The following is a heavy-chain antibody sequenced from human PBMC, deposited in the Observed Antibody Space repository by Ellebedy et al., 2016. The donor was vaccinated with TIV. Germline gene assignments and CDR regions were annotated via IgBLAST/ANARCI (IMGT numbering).Heavy chain of an antibody. CDR3: SIYCGGDCNYGKDY. J-gene: IGHJ4*02. CDR2: IIPMFDTT. Sequence: ASVKVSXKLSGGSFSAYLISWVRQAPGQGLEWMGGIIPMFDTTNYAQKFQGRVTITADISTSTAYMDLTGLRSEGTAIYYCSIYCGGDCNYGKDYWGQGTLVTVS. V-gene: IGHV1-69*06. CDR1: GGSFSAYL. D-gene: IGHD2-21*02.